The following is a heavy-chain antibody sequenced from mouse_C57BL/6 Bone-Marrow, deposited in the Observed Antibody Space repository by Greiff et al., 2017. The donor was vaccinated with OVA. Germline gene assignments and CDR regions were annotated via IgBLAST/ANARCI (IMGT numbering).Heavy chain of an antibody. CDR1: GFTFSSYA. V-gene: IGHV5-9-1*02. CDR3: TREGVLTTVVAHWYFDV. Sequence: DVMLVESGEGLVKPGGSLKLSCAASGFTFSSYAMSWVRQTPEKRLEWVAYISSGGEYIYYADTVKGRFTISRDNARNTLYLQMSSLKSEDTAMYYCTREGVLTTVVAHWYFDVWGTGTTVTVSS. D-gene: IGHD1-1*01. CDR2: ISSGGEYI. J-gene: IGHJ1*03.